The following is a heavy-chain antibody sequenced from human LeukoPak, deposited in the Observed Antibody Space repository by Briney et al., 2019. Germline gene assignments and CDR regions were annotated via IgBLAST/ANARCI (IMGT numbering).Heavy chain of an antibody. J-gene: IGHJ1*01. Sequence: GASVKVSCKASGYTFTAHYIHWVRQAPGQGLEWTGWINPNSGGTNYAQKFQGRVTMTWDTSTNTAYMELSRLRSDDMAVYYCARDSGGGYFYGSSIYCAEYFQHWGQGTLVTVSS. CDR3: ARDSGGGYFYGSSIYCAEYFQH. V-gene: IGHV1-2*02. CDR2: INPNSGGT. D-gene: IGHD3-22*01. CDR1: GYTFTAHY.